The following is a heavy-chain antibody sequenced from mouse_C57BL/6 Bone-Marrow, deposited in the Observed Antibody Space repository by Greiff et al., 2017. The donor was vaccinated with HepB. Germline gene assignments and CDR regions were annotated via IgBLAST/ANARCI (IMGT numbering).Heavy chain of an antibody. V-gene: IGHV1-82*01. Sequence: QVQLQQSGPELVKPGASVKISCKASGYAFSSSWMNWVKQRPGKGLEWIGRIYPGDGDTNYNGKFKGKATLTADKSSSTAYMQRSSLTSEDSAVYFCARKDYDHFAYWGQGTLVTVSA. CDR3: ARKDYDHFAY. J-gene: IGHJ3*01. D-gene: IGHD2-4*01. CDR1: GYAFSSSW. CDR2: IYPGDGDT.